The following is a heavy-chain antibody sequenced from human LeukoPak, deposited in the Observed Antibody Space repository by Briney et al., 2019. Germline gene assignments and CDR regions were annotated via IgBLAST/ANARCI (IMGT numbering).Heavy chain of an antibody. CDR1: GYSINNYW. CDR3: ARLLGDYDILTGYGYYFDY. D-gene: IGHD3-9*01. J-gene: IGHJ4*02. V-gene: IGHV5-51*01. CDR2: IYPADSDI. Sequence: GESLKISCKGSGYSINNYWIGWVRQMPGKGLEWMGIIYPADSDIRYSPSFQGQVTISADKSISTAYLQWSSLKASDTAMYYCARLLGDYDILTGYGYYFDYWGQGTLVTVSS.